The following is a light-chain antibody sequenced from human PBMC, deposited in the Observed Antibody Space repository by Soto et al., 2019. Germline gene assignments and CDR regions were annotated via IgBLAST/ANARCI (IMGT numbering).Light chain of an antibody. Sequence: SVLTQPPSPSGTPGQRVTISCYGSSSNIGSNTVNWYQQLPGTAPKLLIYSNNQRPSGVPDRFSGYKSGTSASLAISGLQSEDGADYYCAAWDDSLSGYVSGSGTKGTV. CDR1: SSNIGSNT. CDR2: SNN. CDR3: AAWDDSLSGYV. J-gene: IGLJ1*01. V-gene: IGLV1-44*01.